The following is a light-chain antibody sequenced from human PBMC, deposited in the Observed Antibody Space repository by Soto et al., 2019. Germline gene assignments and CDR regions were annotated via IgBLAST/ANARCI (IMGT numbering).Light chain of an antibody. Sequence: EIVLTQSPATLSLSPGERATLSCRASQSVSDYLAWYQQKPGQPPRLLIYDASKRATGIPPRFSGSGSTTDFTLTISSLQSEDFAVYYCQQCDDWPRTFGQGTKVEIK. J-gene: IGKJ1*01. V-gene: IGKV3-11*01. CDR3: QQCDDWPRT. CDR1: QSVSDY. CDR2: DAS.